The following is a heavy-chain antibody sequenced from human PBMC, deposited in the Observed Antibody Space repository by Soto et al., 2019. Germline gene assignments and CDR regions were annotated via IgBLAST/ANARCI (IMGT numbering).Heavy chain of an antibody. CDR3: ARHISNFRYYSSAMAV. V-gene: IGHV3-7*03. CDR1: GCNSRSYW. CDR2: IKQDGSEK. D-gene: IGHD4-4*01. J-gene: IGHJ6*02. Sequence: GSLGLSSASSGCNSRSYWMSWVSPDPGEGLEWVAKIKQDGSEKYYVDSVKGRFTISRDNAKNSLYLQMNSLRAEDTAVYYCARHISNFRYYSSAMAVWGQGTTVTVSS.